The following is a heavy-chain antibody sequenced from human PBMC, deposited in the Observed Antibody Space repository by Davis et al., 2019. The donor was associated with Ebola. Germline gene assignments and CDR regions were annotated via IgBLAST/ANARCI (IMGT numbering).Heavy chain of an antibody. CDR3: ARLSNYYYDSSGYPGAFDI. J-gene: IGHJ3*02. V-gene: IGHV1-69*10. Sequence: SVKVSCKASGGTSSSDAISWVRQAPGQGLEWMGGTIPKFNLAQYAQKFQGRVTMTRDTSTSTVYMELSSLRSEDTAVYYCARLSNYYYDSSGYPGAFDIWGQGTMVTVSS. CDR2: TIPKFNLA. CDR1: GGTSSSDA. D-gene: IGHD3-22*01.